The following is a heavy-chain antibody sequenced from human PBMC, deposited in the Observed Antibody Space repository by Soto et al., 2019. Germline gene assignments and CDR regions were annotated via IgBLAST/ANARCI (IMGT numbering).Heavy chain of an antibody. J-gene: IGHJ4*02. CDR1: GGSFSGYY. CDR2: INHSGST. CDR3: ARALGWSDY. V-gene: IGHV4-34*01. Sequence: ETLSLTCAVYGGSFSGYYWSWIRQPPGKGLEWIGEINHSGSTNYNPSLKNRVTISVDTSKNQFSLKLSSVTAADTAVYYCARALGWSDYWGQGTLVTVSS. D-gene: IGHD2-2*03.